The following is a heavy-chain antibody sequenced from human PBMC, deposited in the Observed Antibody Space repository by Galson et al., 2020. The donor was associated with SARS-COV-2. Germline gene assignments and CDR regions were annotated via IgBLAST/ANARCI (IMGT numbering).Heavy chain of an antibody. CDR3: AKTREPGIAAAGTPRGWFDP. V-gene: IGHV6-1*01. J-gene: IGHJ5*02. Sequence: SQTLSLTCAISGDSVSSNSAAWNWIRQSPSRGLEWLGRTYYRSKWYNDYAVSVKSRITINPDTSKNQFSLQLNSVTPEDTAVYYCAKTREPGIAAAGTPRGWFDPWGQGTLVTVSS. CDR2: TYYRSKWYN. CDR1: GDSVSSNSAA. D-gene: IGHD6-13*01.